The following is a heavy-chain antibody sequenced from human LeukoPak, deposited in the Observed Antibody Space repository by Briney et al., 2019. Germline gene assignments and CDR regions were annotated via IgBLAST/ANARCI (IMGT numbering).Heavy chain of an antibody. CDR2: IKQDGSEK. J-gene: IGHJ4*02. CDR1: GFTFSSYW. V-gene: IGHV3-7*04. D-gene: IGHD2-2*01. Sequence: GGSLRLSCAASGFTFSSYWMSWVRQAPGKGLEWVANIKQDGSEKYYVDSVKGRFTISRDNAKNSLYLQMNSLRAEDTAVYYCARVSYCSSTSCLYYFDYWGQGTLVTVSS. CDR3: ARVSYCSSTSCLYYFDY.